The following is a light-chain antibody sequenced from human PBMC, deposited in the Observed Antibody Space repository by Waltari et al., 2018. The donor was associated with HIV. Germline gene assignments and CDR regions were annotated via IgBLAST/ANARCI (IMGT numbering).Light chain of an antibody. V-gene: IGLV1-44*01. J-gene: IGLJ2*01. CDR3: AAWDGSVNYSPVV. CDR2: NNN. CDR1: SSNIGSKT. Sequence: QSVLTQPPSVSGTPGQRVTISCSGSSSNIGSKTINWYKQLPGTAPKLLIYNNNQRPSGVPDRFSGSKSGTSASLAISGLQSEDEADYYCAAWDGSVNYSPVVFGGGTKLTVL.